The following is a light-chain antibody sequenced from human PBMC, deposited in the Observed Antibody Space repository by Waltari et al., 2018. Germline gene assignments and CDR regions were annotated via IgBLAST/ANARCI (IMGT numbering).Light chain of an antibody. J-gene: IGLJ2*01. CDR1: YSNIGRFDF. CDR2: DVR. V-gene: IGLV2-11*01. Sequence: QSALAQPPSVSGSPGQSVTFSCAGAYSNIGRFDFFSWYQQHPGKVPKLLIYDVRKRPSGVSARFSGSKAGNTASLTISGLQAEDEADYYCCSYAGSFDLVFGGGTKLTVL. CDR3: CSYAGSFDLV.